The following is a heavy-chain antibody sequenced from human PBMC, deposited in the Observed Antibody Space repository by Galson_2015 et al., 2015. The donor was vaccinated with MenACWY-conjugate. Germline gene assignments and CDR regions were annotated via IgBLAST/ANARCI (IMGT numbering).Heavy chain of an antibody. CDR3: AKDKGRDYGDSLDY. Sequence: SLRLSCAASGFIFRNYVMSWVRQAPGKGLEWVSAIGGSGITTYYADSQKGRFTISRDNSKNTLYLQMNSLRAEDTAVYYCAKDKGRDYGDSLDYWGQGTLVTVSS. D-gene: IGHD4-17*01. CDR2: IGGSGITT. CDR1: GFIFRNYV. V-gene: IGHV3-23*01. J-gene: IGHJ4*02.